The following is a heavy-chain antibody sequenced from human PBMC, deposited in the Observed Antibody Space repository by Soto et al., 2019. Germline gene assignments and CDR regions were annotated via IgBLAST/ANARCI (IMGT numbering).Heavy chain of an antibody. Sequence: QVQLQESGPGLVKPSETLSLTCSVSDDSISLYYWNWIRQPPGRGLEWIGYTSDGGNTNYNPPLKSRVSISVDMSKNEVSLSLTSAIAADTAVYYCARGDGAGNFDFFYYGMDVWGRGTTVTVSS. J-gene: IGHJ6*02. CDR1: DDSISLYY. CDR3: ARGDGAGNFDFFYYGMDV. CDR2: TSDGGNT. D-gene: IGHD1-1*01. V-gene: IGHV4-59*13.